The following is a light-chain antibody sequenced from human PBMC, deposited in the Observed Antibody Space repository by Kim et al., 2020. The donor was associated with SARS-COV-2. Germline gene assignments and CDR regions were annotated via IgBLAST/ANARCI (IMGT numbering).Light chain of an antibody. J-gene: IGLJ3*02. CDR1: SIRNCY. CDR3: NSRCTSGDHWV. V-gene: IGLV3-19*01. CDR2: GKN. Sequence: WVHTVRITCQGGSIRNCYASWYQQKPRQVPLLVLYGKNNRPSGIPERFSGSSSGDTASSTITGAEAEDEADYYCNSRCTSGDHWVFGGGTKVTVL.